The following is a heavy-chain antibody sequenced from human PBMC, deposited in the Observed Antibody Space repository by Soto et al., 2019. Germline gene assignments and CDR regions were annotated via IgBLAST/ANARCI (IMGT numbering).Heavy chain of an antibody. J-gene: IGHJ5*02. V-gene: IGHV4-61*08. CDR2: IYYSGGT. D-gene: IGHD6-19*01. Sequence: LSLTFTVSGAALSSGGYFYTWVRQPPGKGLEWLGYIYYSGGTNYNPSLKSRVTISLDKSKSQFSLRLISVTAADTAVYYCTREQSYDNYFDPWGQGTLVTVSS. CDR3: TREQSYDNYFDP. CDR1: GAALSSGGYF.